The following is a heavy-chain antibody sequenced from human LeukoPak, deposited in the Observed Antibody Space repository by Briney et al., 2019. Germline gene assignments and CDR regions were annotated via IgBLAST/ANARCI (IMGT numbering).Heavy chain of an antibody. Sequence: GASVKVSCKASGYTFTSYDINWVRQATGQGLEWMGWMNPNSGNTGYAQKFQGRVTMNRNTSISTAYMELSSLRSEDTAVYYCAREGVLTITMVRGVIIVWGQGTLVTVSS. D-gene: IGHD3-10*01. CDR2: MNPNSGNT. J-gene: IGHJ4*02. CDR3: AREGVLTITMVRGVIIV. V-gene: IGHV1-8*01. CDR1: GYTFTSYD.